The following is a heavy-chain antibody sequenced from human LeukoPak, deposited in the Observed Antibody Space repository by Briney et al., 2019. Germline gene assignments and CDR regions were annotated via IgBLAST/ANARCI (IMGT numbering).Heavy chain of an antibody. CDR3: ARKLYYGSSGYYAFDV. J-gene: IGHJ3*01. Sequence: GGSLRLSCAASGFTFSSYAMSWVRQAPGKGLEWVSALSDSGGRTYYANSVKGRSTISRDNSINTLYLQMNSLRAEDTAVYYCARKLYYGSSGYYAFDVWGQGTMVTVSS. V-gene: IGHV3-23*01. CDR2: LSDSGGRT. CDR1: GFTFSSYA. D-gene: IGHD3-22*01.